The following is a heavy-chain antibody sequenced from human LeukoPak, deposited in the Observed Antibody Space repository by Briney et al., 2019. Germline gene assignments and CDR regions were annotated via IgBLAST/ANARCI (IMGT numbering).Heavy chain of an antibody. J-gene: IGHJ1*01. CDR1: GGSISSGGYY. Sequence: NPSETLSLTCTVSGGSISSGGYYWSWIRQHPGKGLEWIGYIYYSGSTYYNPSLKSRVTISVDTSKNQFSLKLSSVTAADTAVYYCARATSRGGDCYFQHWGQGTLVTVSS. CDR3: ARATSRGGDCYFQH. D-gene: IGHD2-21*02. CDR2: IYYSGST. V-gene: IGHV4-30-4*08.